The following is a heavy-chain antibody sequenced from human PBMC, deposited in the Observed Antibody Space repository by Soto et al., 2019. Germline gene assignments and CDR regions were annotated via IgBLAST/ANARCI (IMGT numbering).Heavy chain of an antibody. CDR3: ARGKGYYDSRGDY. CDR1: GGSVSSGSYY. CDR2: IYYSGST. Sequence: QVQLQESGPGLVKPSETLSLTCTVSGGSVSSGSYYWSWIRQPPGKGLEWIGYIYYSGSTNYNPSLKSRVTISVDTSKNQFSLKLSSVTAADTAVYYCARGKGYYDSRGDYWGQGTLVTVSS. V-gene: IGHV4-61*01. D-gene: IGHD3-22*01. J-gene: IGHJ4*02.